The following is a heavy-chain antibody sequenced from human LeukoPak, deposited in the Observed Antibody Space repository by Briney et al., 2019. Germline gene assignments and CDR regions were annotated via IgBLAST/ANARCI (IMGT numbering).Heavy chain of an antibody. D-gene: IGHD5-24*01. V-gene: IGHV3-7*01. J-gene: IGHJ4*02. Sequence: GGSLRLSCAASGFTFNNYWMSWVRQAPGKGLECVANIKQDGSDKYYVDSVKGRFTISRDNAKSSLYLQMNSLRAEDTALYYCARLATTPTFDYWGQGTLVTVSS. CDR1: GFTFNNYW. CDR3: ARLATTPTFDY. CDR2: IKQDGSDK.